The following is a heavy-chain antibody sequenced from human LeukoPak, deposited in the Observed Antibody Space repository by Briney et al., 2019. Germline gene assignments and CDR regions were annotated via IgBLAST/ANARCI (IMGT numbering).Heavy chain of an antibody. V-gene: IGHV4-59*01. CDR1: GGSISSYY. J-gene: IGHJ4*02. CDR3: ARASWGGLSYFDY. Sequence: SETLSLTCTVSGGSISSYYWSWIRQPPGKGLEWIGYIYYSGSTNYNPSLKSRVTISVDTSKNQFSLKLSSVTAADTAVYYCARASWGGLSYFDYWGQGTLVTVSS. D-gene: IGHD7-27*01. CDR2: IYYSGST.